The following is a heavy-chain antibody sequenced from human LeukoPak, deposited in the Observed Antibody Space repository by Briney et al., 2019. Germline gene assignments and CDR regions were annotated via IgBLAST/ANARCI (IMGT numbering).Heavy chain of an antibody. Sequence: SVKVSCKASGGTFISYAISWVRQAPGQGLEWMGGIIPIFGTANYAQKFQGRVTITADESTSTAYMELSSLRSEDTAVYYCARASGSYSAFDYWGQGTLVTVSS. J-gene: IGHJ4*02. CDR3: ARASGSYSAFDY. V-gene: IGHV1-69*13. D-gene: IGHD1-26*01. CDR1: GGTFISYA. CDR2: IIPIFGTA.